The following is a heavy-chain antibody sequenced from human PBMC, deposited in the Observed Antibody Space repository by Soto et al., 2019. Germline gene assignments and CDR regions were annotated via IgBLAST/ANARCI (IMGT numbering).Heavy chain of an antibody. CDR2: IYWDDDK. CDR1: GFSLSTSGVG. V-gene: IGHV2-5*02. D-gene: IGHD6-13*01. Sequence: QITLKESGPTLVKPTQTLTLTCTFSGFSLSTSGVGVGWIRQPPGKALEWLALIYWDDDKRYSPSLKSRLTITTDTSKNQVVLTMTTMDPVDTATYYCAHTGIAAAVGWFDPWGQGTLVTVSS. CDR3: AHTGIAAAVGWFDP. J-gene: IGHJ5*02.